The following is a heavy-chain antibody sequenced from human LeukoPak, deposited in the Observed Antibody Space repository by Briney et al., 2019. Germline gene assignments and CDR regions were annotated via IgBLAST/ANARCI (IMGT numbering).Heavy chain of an antibody. CDR2: ITSNGGST. Sequence: GGSLRLSCSASGFTFSLYAMHWVRQAPGRGLEYVSAITSNGGSTYYADSVTGRFTISRDNAKNTLYLQMNSLRAEDTAMYYCTRDASLGVYGDFYFDYWGQGALVTVSS. CDR1: GFTFSLYA. J-gene: IGHJ4*02. V-gene: IGHV3-64*04. CDR3: TRDASLGVYGDFYFDY. D-gene: IGHD4-17*01.